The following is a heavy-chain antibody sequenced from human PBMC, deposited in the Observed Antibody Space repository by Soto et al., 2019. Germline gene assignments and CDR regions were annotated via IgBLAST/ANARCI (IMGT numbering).Heavy chain of an antibody. D-gene: IGHD3-10*01. CDR2: ISWNSGSI. V-gene: IGHV3-9*01. J-gene: IGHJ4*02. CDR1: GFTFDDYA. CDR3: AKALYYYGSGSYES. Sequence: EVQLVESGGGLVQPGRSLRLSCAASGFTFDDYAMHWVRQAPGKGLEWVSGISWNSGSIGYADSVKGRFTISRDNAKNSLYLQMNSLRAEDTALYYCAKALYYYGSGSYESWGQGTLVTVSS.